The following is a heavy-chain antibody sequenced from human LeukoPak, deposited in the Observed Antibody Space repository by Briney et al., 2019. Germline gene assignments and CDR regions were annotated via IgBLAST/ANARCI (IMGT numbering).Heavy chain of an antibody. D-gene: IGHD3-3*01. CDR1: GFTFSSYG. Sequence: GGSLRLSCAASGFTFSSYGMHWVRQAPGKGLEWVAFIRYDGSNKYYADSVKGRFTISRDNSKNTLYLQMNSLRAEDTAVYYCAKLGYDFWSGYITTFQHWGQGTLVTVSS. CDR3: AKLGYDFWSGYITTFQH. CDR2: IRYDGSNK. V-gene: IGHV3-30*02. J-gene: IGHJ1*01.